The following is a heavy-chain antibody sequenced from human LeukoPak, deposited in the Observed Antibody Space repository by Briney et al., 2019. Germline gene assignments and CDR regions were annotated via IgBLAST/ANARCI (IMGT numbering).Heavy chain of an antibody. V-gene: IGHV3-30*19. CDR1: GFTFSSYG. J-gene: IGHJ4*02. CDR2: ISYDGSNK. D-gene: IGHD2-2*03. Sequence: PGGSLRLSCAASGFTFSSYGMHWVRQAPGKGLEWVAVISYDGSNKYYADSVKGRFTISRDNSKNTLYLQMNSLRAEDTAVYYCARDLGYCSSTSCYDFGYWGQGTLVTVSS. CDR3: ARDLGYCSSTSCYDFGY.